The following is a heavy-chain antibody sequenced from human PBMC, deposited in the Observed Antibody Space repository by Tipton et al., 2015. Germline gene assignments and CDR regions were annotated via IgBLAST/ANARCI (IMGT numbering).Heavy chain of an antibody. CDR3: ARDGSRGSSSGGMDV. D-gene: IGHD6-13*01. CDR1: GFTFSSYE. J-gene: IGHJ6*02. CDR2: ISSSSSYI. Sequence: SLRLSCAASGFTFSSYEMNWVRQAPGKGLEWVSSISSSSSYIYYADSVKGRFTISRDNAKNSLYLQMSSLRAEDTAVFYCARDGSRGSSSGGMDVWGQVTTVTVSS. V-gene: IGHV3-21*01.